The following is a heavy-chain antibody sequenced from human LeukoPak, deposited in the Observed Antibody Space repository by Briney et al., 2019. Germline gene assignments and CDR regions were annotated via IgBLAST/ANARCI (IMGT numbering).Heavy chain of an antibody. CDR3: ARGRVEQWLVLYYFDY. Sequence: GGSLRLSCAASGFTLSRYSMNWVRQAPGKGLEWVSSISSGSSYIYYAGSVKGRFTISRDNAKNSLYVQMNSLRVEDTAVYYCARGRVEQWLVLYYFDYWGQGTLVTVSS. V-gene: IGHV3-21*01. D-gene: IGHD6-19*01. CDR2: ISSGSSYI. J-gene: IGHJ4*02. CDR1: GFTLSRYS.